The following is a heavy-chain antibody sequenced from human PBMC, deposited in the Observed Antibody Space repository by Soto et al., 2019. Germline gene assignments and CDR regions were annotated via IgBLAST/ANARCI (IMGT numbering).Heavy chain of an antibody. V-gene: IGHV1-2*02. J-gene: IGHJ4*02. Sequence: GASVKVSCKASGYTFTGYYMHWVRQAPGQGLEWMGWINPNSGGTNYAQKFQGRVTMTRDTSISTAYMELSRLRSDDTAVYYCARTSNPQRLVPLPIDYWGQGTLVTVSS. CDR3: ARTSNPQRLVPLPIDY. D-gene: IGHD6-13*01. CDR2: INPNSGGT. CDR1: GYTFTGYY.